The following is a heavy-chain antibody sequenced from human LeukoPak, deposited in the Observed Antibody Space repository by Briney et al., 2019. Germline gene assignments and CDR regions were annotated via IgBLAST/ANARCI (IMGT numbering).Heavy chain of an antibody. V-gene: IGHV3-13*01. CDR3: ARGKYGYTSGWQIPDY. D-gene: IGHD6-19*01. CDR1: GFTFSGCD. CDR2: VGISGGT. Sequence: GGSLRLSCAAPGFTFSGCDMHWVRQPTGRGLEWVSSVGISGGTYYRDSVKGRFTVSREDAKNSFYLQMNSLRAGDTAVYYCARGKYGYTSGWQIPDYWGQGTLVTVSS. J-gene: IGHJ4*02.